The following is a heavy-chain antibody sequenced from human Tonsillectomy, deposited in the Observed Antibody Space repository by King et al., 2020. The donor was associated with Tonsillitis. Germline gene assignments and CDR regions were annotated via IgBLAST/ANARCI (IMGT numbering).Heavy chain of an antibody. J-gene: IGHJ6*02. Sequence: VQLQESGPGLVKPSETLSLTCSVSGDSISNYYWSWIRQPPGKGLEWIGHVSYSGSTNYNPSLKSRVIISVDTSKNKFSLKLNSVTAADTAVYYCARDRPPETRRGRRGYNYYYGVDVWGQGTTVTVSS. V-gene: IGHV4-59*01. CDR1: GDSISNYY. CDR3: ARDRPPETRRGRRGYNYYYGVDV. CDR2: VSYSGST. D-gene: IGHD3-10*01.